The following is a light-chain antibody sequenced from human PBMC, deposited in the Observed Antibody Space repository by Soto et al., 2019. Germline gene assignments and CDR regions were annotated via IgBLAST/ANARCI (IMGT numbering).Light chain of an antibody. CDR2: ASS. J-gene: IGKJ4*01. V-gene: IGKV1-39*01. CDR1: QSIATY. Sequence: DIQMTQSPSSLSASVGDRVTITCRASQSIATYLNWYQQRPGLAPGLLIFASSTLQSGVPSRFRGSGSWAYLYLIIRRLQREDSTNYYCQQCYTPLVTFGRGNKVESK. CDR3: QQCYTPLVT.